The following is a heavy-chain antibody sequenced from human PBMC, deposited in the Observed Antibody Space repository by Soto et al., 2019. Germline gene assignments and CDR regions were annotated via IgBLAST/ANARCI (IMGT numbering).Heavy chain of an antibody. V-gene: IGHV1-24*01. J-gene: IGHJ1*01. CDR3: ATDSGSYFGPPAEYFQR. D-gene: IGHD1-26*01. Sequence: ASVKVSCEVSGYTLTELSMHWVRQAPGKGLEWMGGFDPEDGETIYAQKFQGRVTMTEDTSTDTAYMELSSLRSEDTAVYYCATDSGSYFGPPAEYFQRWGQGTLVTVSS. CDR2: FDPEDGET. CDR1: GYTLTELS.